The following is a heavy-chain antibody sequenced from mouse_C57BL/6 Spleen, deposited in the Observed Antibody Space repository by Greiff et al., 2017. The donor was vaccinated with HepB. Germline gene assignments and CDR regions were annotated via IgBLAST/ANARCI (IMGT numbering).Heavy chain of an antibody. D-gene: IGHD2-3*01. Sequence: EVQLVESGPVLVKPGASVKMSCKASGYTFTDYYMNWVKQSHGKSLEWIGVINPYNGGTSYNQKFKGKATLTVDKSSSTAYMELNSLTSEDSAVYYCARDGYYLFDYWGQGTTLTVSS. CDR1: GYTFTDYY. CDR3: ARDGYYLFDY. CDR2: INPYNGGT. J-gene: IGHJ2*01. V-gene: IGHV1-19*01.